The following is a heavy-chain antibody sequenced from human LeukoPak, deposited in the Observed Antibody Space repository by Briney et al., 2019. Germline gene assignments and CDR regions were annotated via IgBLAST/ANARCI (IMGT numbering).Heavy chain of an antibody. CDR1: GYTFTTYG. CDR3: ARDGTNYGGNLPFDY. J-gene: IGHJ4*02. V-gene: IGHV1-18*01. CDR2: INTYNGNT. D-gene: IGHD4-23*01. Sequence: GASVKVSCKASGYTFTTYGITWVRQAPGQGLEWMGWINTYNGNTNYAQKLQGRATMTTDTSTSTAYMEVRSLRSDDTAVYYCARDGTNYGGNLPFDYWGQGTLVTVSS.